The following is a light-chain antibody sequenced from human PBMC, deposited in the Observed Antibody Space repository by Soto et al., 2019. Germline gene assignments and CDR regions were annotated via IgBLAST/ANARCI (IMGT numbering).Light chain of an antibody. CDR2: GAS. J-gene: IGKJ4*01. Sequence: EMVVTQSPATLPVSPGERATLSCRASQDVSSNLAWYQQKPGQAPSLLIYGASTRATGTPATFSGRGSGTEFTLTISSLQSEDYAVYFCQQYIRWPLTFGAGTKVDIK. CDR1: QDVSSN. V-gene: IGKV3-15*01. CDR3: QQYIRWPLT.